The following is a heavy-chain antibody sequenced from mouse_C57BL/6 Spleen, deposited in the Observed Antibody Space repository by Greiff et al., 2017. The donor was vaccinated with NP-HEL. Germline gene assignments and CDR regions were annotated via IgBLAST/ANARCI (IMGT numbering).Heavy chain of an antibody. CDR1: GYTFTDYE. J-gene: IGHJ2*01. V-gene: IGHV1-15*01. CDR3: TSKFYSFFDY. D-gene: IGHD2-12*01. CDR2: IDPETGGT. Sequence: QVQLKESGAELVRPGASVTLSCKASGYTFTDYEMHWVKQTPVHGLEWIGAIDPETGGTAYNQKFKGKAILTADKSSSTAYMELRSLTSEDSAVYYCTSKFYSFFDYWGQGTTLTVSS.